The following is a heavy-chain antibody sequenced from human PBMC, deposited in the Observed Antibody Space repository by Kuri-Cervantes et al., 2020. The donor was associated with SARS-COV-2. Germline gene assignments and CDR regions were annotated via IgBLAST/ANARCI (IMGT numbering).Heavy chain of an antibody. CDR1: GFTVSSNY. V-gene: IGHV3-53*01. Sequence: ETLSLTCAASGFTVSSNYMSWVRQAPGKGLEWVSVIYSGGSTYYADSVKGRFTISRDNSKNTLYLQMNSLRAEDTAVYYCAKDGDYGDYARYSSPMWYWGQGTLVTVSS. D-gene: IGHD4-17*01. CDR2: IYSGGST. J-gene: IGHJ4*02. CDR3: AKDGDYGDYARYSSPMWY.